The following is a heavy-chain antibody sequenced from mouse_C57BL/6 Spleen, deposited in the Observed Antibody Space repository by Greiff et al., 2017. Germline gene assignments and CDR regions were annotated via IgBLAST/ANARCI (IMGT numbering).Heavy chain of an antibody. CDR1: GYTFTSYW. J-gene: IGHJ2*01. CDR2: IHPSDSDT. CDR3: ARPDGFLDY. D-gene: IGHD2-3*01. Sequence: QVQLQQPGAELVKPGASVKVSCKASGYTFTSYWMHWVKQRPGQGLEWIGRIHPSDSDTNYNQKFKGKATFTADTSSNTAYMQLSSLTTEDSAIYYCARPDGFLDYWGQGTTLTVSS. V-gene: IGHV1-74*01.